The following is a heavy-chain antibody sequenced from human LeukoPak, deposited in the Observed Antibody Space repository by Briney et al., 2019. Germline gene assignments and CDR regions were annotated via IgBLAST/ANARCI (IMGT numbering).Heavy chain of an antibody. Sequence: GGSLRLSCAASGFTFSSYWMSWVRQAPGKGLEWVANIKQDGSEKYYVDSVKGRFTISRDNAKNSLYLQMNSLRAEDTAAYYCARVVCSSGSCSLDYWGQGTLVTVSS. V-gene: IGHV3-7*05. CDR3: ARVVCSSGSCSLDY. D-gene: IGHD2-15*01. CDR2: IKQDGSEK. CDR1: GFTFSSYW. J-gene: IGHJ4*02.